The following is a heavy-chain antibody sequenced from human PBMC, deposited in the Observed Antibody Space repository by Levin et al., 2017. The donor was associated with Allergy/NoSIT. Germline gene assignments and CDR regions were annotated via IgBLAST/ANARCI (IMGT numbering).Heavy chain of an antibody. D-gene: IGHD4-17*01. V-gene: IGHV3-66*01. J-gene: IGHJ6*03. CDR1: GFTVSSNY. CDR3: ARVKTVTTGGYYYYYYYMDG. Sequence: GGSLRLSCAASGFTVSSNYMSWVRQAPGKGLEWVSVIYSGGSTYYADSVKGRFTISRDNSKNTLYLQMNSLRAEDTAVYYCARVKTVTTGGYYYYYYYMDGWGKGTTVTVSS. CDR2: IYSGGST.